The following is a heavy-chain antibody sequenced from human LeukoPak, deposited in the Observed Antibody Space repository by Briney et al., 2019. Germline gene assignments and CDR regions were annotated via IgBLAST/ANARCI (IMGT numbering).Heavy chain of an antibody. CDR2: ISGSGGST. V-gene: IGHV3-23*01. CDR1: GFTFSSYA. J-gene: IGHJ4*02. D-gene: IGHD2-2*01. Sequence: GGSLRLSCAASGFTFSSYAMSWVRQAPGKGLEWVSAISGSGGSTYYAGSVKGRFTISRDNSKNTLYLQMNSLRAEDTAVYYCAKLPPPYCSSTSCPDYWGQGTLVTVSS. CDR3: AKLPPPYCSSTSCPDY.